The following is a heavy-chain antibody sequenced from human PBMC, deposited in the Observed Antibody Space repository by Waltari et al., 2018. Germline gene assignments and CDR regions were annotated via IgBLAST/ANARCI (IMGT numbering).Heavy chain of an antibody. J-gene: IGHJ3*02. CDR3: ASTIERKEDAFDI. Sequence: QLQLQESGPGLVKPSETLSLTCTVSGGSISSSSYYWGWIRQPPGKGLEWIGSIYYSGSNYYNPSLKSRVTISVDTSKNQFSLKLSSVTAADTAVYYCASTIERKEDAFDIWGQGTMVTVSS. CDR1: GGSISSSSYY. CDR2: IYYSGSN. V-gene: IGHV4-39*01.